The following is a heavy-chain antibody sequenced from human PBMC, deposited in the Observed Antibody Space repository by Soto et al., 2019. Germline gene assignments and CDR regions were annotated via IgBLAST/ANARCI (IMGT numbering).Heavy chain of an antibody. Sequence: GGSPRLSCAASGFTFDDYTMHWVRQAPGKGLEWVSLISWDGGSTYYADSVKGRFTISRDNSKNSLYLQMSSLRTEDTALYYCAKDNRRGRDWYFGLWGRGTLVTVSS. V-gene: IGHV3-43*01. CDR3: AKDNRRGRDWYFGL. CDR1: GFTFDDYT. J-gene: IGHJ2*01. CDR2: ISWDGGST.